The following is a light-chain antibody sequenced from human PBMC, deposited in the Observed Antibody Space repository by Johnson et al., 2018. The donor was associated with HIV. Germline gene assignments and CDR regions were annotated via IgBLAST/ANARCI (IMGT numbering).Light chain of an antibody. CDR3: GTWDSSLSVYV. CDR2: ENN. J-gene: IGLJ1*01. CDR1: SSNIGNNY. V-gene: IGLV1-51*02. Sequence: QSVLTQPPSVSAAPGQKVTISCSGSSSNIGNNYVSWYQQLPGTAPKILIYENNKRPSGIPDRFSGSTSGTSATLGITGLQTGDEADYYCGTWDSSLSVYVFGTGTKVTVL.